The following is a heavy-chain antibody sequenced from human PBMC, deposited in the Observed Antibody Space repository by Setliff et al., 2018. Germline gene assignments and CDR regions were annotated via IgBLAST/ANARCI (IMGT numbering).Heavy chain of an antibody. CDR3: ANSRVTNFRGHLYLPRGLDV. CDR2: IKQDGDSK. D-gene: IGHD3-16*01. CDR1: GFTFSSYW. V-gene: IGHV3-7*01. J-gene: IGHJ6*02. Sequence: GGSLRLSCAASGFTFSSYWMSWVRQAPGKGLEWVANIKQDGDSKYYADSVKGRFTISRDNSKNTLYLEMDGLRPEDTAVYYCANSRVTNFRGHLYLPRGLDVWGQGTTVTVSS.